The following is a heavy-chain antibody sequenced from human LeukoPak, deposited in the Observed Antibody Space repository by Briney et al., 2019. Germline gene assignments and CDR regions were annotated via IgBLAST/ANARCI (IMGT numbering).Heavy chain of an antibody. J-gene: IGHJ4*02. CDR2: INPSGGST. V-gene: IGHV1-46*01. CDR1: GYTFPSYY. D-gene: IGHD1-26*01. Sequence: ASVKVSCKASGYTFPSYYMHWVRQAPGQGLEWVGIINPSGGSTSYAQKFQGRVTMTRDMSTSTVYMELSSLRSEDTAVYYCARERLGGSYYRPVDYWGQGTLVTVSS. CDR3: ARERLGGSYYRPVDY.